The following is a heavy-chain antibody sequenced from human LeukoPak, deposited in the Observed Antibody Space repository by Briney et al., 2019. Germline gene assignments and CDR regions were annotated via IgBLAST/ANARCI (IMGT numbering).Heavy chain of an antibody. D-gene: IGHD5-12*01. V-gene: IGHV4-34*01. CDR2: INHSGST. Sequence: KSSETLSLTCAVYGGSFSGYYWSWIRQPPGKGLEWIGEINHSGSTNYNPSLKSRVTISVDTSKNQFSLKLSSVTAADTAVYYCARHPRLPYGGYRGLHFDYWGQGTLVTVSS. CDR1: GGSFSGYY. CDR3: ARHPRLPYGGYRGLHFDY. J-gene: IGHJ4*02.